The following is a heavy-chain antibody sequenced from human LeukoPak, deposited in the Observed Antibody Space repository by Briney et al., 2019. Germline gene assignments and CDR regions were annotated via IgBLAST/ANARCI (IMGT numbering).Heavy chain of an antibody. CDR3: ARGVGWLRVSVDWYFDL. CDR1: GGSFSAYY. V-gene: IGHV4-59*01. Sequence: SETLSLTCAVYGGSFSAYYWSWIRQPPGKGLEWIGYIYYSGSTNYNPSLKSRVTISVDTSKNQFSLKLSSVTAADTAVYYCARGVGWLRVSVDWYFDLWGRGTLSLSPQ. CDR2: IYYSGST. D-gene: IGHD5-12*01. J-gene: IGHJ2*01.